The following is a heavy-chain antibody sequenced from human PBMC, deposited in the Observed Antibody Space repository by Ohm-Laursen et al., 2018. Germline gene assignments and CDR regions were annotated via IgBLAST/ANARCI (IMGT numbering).Heavy chain of an antibody. CDR3: AKDLWGIVVVITSFDY. D-gene: IGHD3-22*01. CDR1: GFTFSSYA. V-gene: IGHV3-23*01. CDR2: ISGSGGST. J-gene: IGHJ4*02. Sequence: SLRLSCAASGFTFSSYAMSWVRQAPGKGLEWVSAISGSGGSTYYADSVKGRFTISRDNSKNTLYLQMNSLRAEDTAVYYCAKDLWGIVVVITSFDYWGQGTLVTVSS.